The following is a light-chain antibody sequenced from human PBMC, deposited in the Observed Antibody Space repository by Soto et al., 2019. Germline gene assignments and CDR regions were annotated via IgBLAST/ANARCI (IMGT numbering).Light chain of an antibody. J-gene: IGKJ4*01. CDR2: AAS. CDR3: QQADSFPLT. Sequence: DIQVTQSPSSVSASVGDRVTITCRATRDISRWLAWYQQKPGKAPKLVIYAASNLQSGVPSRFSGSGSGTDFTLTINSLQPDDFATYYCQQADSFPLTFGGGTKVEI. CDR1: RDISRW. V-gene: IGKV1-12*01.